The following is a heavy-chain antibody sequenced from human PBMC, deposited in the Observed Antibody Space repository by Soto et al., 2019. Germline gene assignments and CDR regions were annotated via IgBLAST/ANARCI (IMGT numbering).Heavy chain of an antibody. D-gene: IGHD3-10*01. Sequence: HPGGSLRLSCAASGFTFSSYWMSWVRQAPGKGLEWVANIKQDGSEKYYVDSVKGRFTISRDNAKNSLYLQMNSLRAEDTAVYYCARSKDRGAYYGMDVWGQGTTVTVSS. CDR2: IKQDGSEK. J-gene: IGHJ6*02. CDR1: GFTFSSYW. CDR3: ARSKDRGAYYGMDV. V-gene: IGHV3-7*03.